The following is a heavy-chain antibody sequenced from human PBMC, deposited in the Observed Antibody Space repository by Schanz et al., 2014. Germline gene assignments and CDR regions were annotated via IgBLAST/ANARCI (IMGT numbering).Heavy chain of an antibody. J-gene: IGHJ4*02. CDR3: ARDNYYGSGSCAY. CDR1: GFTFSNYA. Sequence: EVQLVESGGGLVQPGRSLRLSCTASGFTFSNYAMSWVRQAPGKGLEWVSYISGTTTYTNYADSVKGRFSISRDNAKNSMYLHMKSLRGEDTAVYYCARDNYYGSGSCAYWGQGTLVTVSS. CDR2: ISGTTTYT. V-gene: IGHV3-48*04. D-gene: IGHD3-10*01.